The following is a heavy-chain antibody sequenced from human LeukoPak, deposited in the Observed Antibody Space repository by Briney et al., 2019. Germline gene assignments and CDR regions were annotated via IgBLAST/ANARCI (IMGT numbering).Heavy chain of an antibody. CDR1: GGSISSYY. CDR2: IYYSGCT. D-gene: IGHD1-26*01. CDR3: ARVGAFDNWFDP. V-gene: IGHV4-59*01. J-gene: IGHJ5*02. Sequence: SETLSLTCTVSGGSISSYYWSWIRQPPGKGLEWIGYIYYSGCTNYNPSLKSRVTISVDTSKNQFSLKLSSVTAADTAVYYCARVGAFDNWFDPWGQGTLVTVSS.